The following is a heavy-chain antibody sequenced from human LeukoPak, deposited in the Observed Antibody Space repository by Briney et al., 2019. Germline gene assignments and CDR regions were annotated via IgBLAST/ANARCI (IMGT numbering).Heavy chain of an antibody. D-gene: IGHD1-14*01. J-gene: IGHJ6*02. CDR3: ARRNTQYYFGKDV. CDR1: GYTFTSYD. CDR2: MNPNSGNT. Sequence: ASVKLSCKASGYTFTSYDINWVRQATGQGLGWIGWMNPNSGNTGYAPKFQGRVTMTMATAIRTAYMELSRLRSEDTAVYYCARRNTQYYFGKDVWGQGTTITVSS. V-gene: IGHV1-8*01.